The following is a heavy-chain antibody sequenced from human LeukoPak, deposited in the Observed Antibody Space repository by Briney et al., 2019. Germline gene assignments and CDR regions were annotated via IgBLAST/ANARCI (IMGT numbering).Heavy chain of an antibody. V-gene: IGHV4-38-2*02. J-gene: IGHJ4*02. CDR2: IYHSGST. CDR1: GYSISSGYY. Sequence: PSETLSLTCTVSGYSISSGYYGGWIRQPPGKGLEWIGSIYHSGSTYYNPSLKSRVTISVDTSKNQFSLKLISVTAADTAVYYCAGKTMTTDAYWGQGTLVTVSS. CDR3: AGKTMTTDAY. D-gene: IGHD4-17*01.